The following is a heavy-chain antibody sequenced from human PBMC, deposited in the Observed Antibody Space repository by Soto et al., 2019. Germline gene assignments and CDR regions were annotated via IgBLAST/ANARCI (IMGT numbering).Heavy chain of an antibody. J-gene: IGHJ6*02. CDR3: ARVAGLDGTAIRYYYYGMDV. CDR2: IIPIFGTA. Sequence: QVQLVQSGAEVKKPGSSVKVSCKASGGTFSSYAISWVRQAPGQGLEWMGGIIPIFGTANYAQKFQGRVTITADESTSTAYVELSSLRSEDTAVYYCARVAGLDGTAIRYYYYGMDVWGQGTTVTVSS. V-gene: IGHV1-69*01. CDR1: GGTFSSYA. D-gene: IGHD5-18*01.